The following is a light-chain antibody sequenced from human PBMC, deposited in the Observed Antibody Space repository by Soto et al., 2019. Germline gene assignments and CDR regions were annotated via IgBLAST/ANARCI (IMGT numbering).Light chain of an antibody. CDR1: QSLLHSNAFNY. CDR2: LGS. CDR3: MQALESPRT. V-gene: IGKV2-28*01. Sequence: DMVMTQSPLSLPVTPGEPASISCRSSQSLLHSNAFNYLDWYLQKPGQSPQLLIYLGSNRASGVPDRFSGSXSGTDFTLRISRVEAXXVGVYYCMQALESPRTFGQGTKLDIK. J-gene: IGKJ2*01.